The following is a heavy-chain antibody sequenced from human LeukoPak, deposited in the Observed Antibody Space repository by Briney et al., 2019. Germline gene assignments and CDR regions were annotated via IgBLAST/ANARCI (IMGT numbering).Heavy chain of an antibody. J-gene: IGHJ4*02. CDR2: FDPEDGEA. CDR1: GYTLTELS. Sequence: ASVKVSCTVSGYTLTELSMHWVRQAPGKGLEWMGGFDPEDGEAIYAQKFQGRVTMTEDTSTDTAYMELSSLRSEDTAVYYCATPGSSWSFPFDYWGQGTLVTVSS. CDR3: ATPGSSWSFPFDY. D-gene: IGHD6-13*01. V-gene: IGHV1-24*01.